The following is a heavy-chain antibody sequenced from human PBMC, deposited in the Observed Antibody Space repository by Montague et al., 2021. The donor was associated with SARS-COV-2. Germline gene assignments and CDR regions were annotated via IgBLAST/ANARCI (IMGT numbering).Heavy chain of an antibody. Sequence: SETLSLTCAVYGGSFNDYYWTWIRQPPGKGLEWIGEIDHSGTTNYNPSLKSRLTMSVDTSKNQFSLTLNSVTAADTAVYYCARLNGCGIVFLVAVPRKNCYFDVWGRGTLVTVSS. CDR2: IDHSGTT. J-gene: IGHJ2*01. D-gene: IGHD2-21*01. CDR3: ARLNGCGIVFLVAVPRKNCYFDV. V-gene: IGHV4-34*01. CDR1: GGSFNDYY.